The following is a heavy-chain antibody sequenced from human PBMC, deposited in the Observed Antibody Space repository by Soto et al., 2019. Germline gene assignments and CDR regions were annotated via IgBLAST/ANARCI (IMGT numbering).Heavy chain of an antibody. V-gene: IGHV3-23*01. J-gene: IGHJ4*02. CDR2: VSGSGDST. CDR1: AFTFSSYA. Sequence: EVQLLESGGGLAQPGGSLRLSCAASAFTFSSYAMSWVRQAPGKGLEWVSAVSGSGDSTYYADSVKGRFTISRDNSKNPLYQQMNSLRAEDTAVYYCAKGRASDCPGCTQDYWGQGTLVTVSS. D-gene: IGHD2-21*02. CDR3: AKGRASDCPGCTQDY.